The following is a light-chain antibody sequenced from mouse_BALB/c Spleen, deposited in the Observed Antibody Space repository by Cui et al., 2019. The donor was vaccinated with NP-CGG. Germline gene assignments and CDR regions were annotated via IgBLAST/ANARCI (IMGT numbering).Light chain of an antibody. CDR3: ALWYSNHWV. V-gene: IGLV1*01. CDR2: GTN. CDR1: TGAVTTSNY. J-gene: IGLJ1*01. Sequence: QAVVTQESALTTSPGETVTLTCRSSTGAVTTSNYANWVQEKPDHLFNGLIGGTNNGVSGVPARFSGSLIGDKAALTITGAQTEDEAIYFCALWYSNHWVFGGGTKLTVL.